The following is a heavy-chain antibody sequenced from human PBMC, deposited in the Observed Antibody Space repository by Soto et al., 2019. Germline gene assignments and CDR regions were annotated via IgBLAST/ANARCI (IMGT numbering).Heavy chain of an antibody. CDR2: TYYSGST. V-gene: IGHV4-59*01. J-gene: IGHJ6*02. CDR3: AQQLSYYYGMDV. D-gene: IGHD6-13*01. Sequence: SETLSLTCTVSGGSISSYYWSWIRQPPGKGLEWIGYTYYSGSTNYNPSLKSRVTISVDTSKNQFSLKLSSVTAADTAVYYCAQQLSYYYGMDVWGQGTTVTVSS. CDR1: GGSISSYY.